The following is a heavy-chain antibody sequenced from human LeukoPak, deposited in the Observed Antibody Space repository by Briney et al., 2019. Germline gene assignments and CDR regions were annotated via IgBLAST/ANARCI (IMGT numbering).Heavy chain of an antibody. J-gene: IGHJ4*02. V-gene: IGHV1-2*02. CDR2: INPNSGGT. CDR1: GYTFTGYY. D-gene: IGHD3-16*02. Sequence: GASVKVSCKASGYTFTGYYMHWVRQAPGQGLEWMGWINPNSGGTNYAQKFQGRVTMTRDTSISTAYMELSRLRSDDTAVYYCARGSPIIITFGGVIVREFVYWGQGTLVTVSS. CDR3: ARGSPIIITFGGVIVREFVY.